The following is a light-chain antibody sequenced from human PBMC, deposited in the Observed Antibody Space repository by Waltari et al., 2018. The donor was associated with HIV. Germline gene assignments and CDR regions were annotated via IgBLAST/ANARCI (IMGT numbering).Light chain of an antibody. Sequence: QSVLTQPPSASEIPGQRVTISCTGGNSNVGSNYVYWYQQVPGTAPKLLVYRDSQRQSGVPDRFTGSKSGTSAPLAIRGLRSEDEADYYCATWDDSLNGVLFGGGTKLTVL. V-gene: IGLV1-47*01. J-gene: IGLJ2*01. CDR3: ATWDDSLNGVL. CDR1: NSNVGSNY. CDR2: RDS.